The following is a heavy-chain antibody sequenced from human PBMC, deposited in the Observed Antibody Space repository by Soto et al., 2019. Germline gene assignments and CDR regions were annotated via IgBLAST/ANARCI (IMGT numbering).Heavy chain of an antibody. J-gene: IGHJ5*02. CDR2: ISYDGSNK. CDR3: ARDSTYYYDSSAHLGNRFDP. CDR1: GFTFSSYA. V-gene: IGHV3-30-3*01. D-gene: IGHD3-22*01. Sequence: QVQLVESGGGVVQPGRSLRLSCAASGFTFSSYAMHWVRQAPGKGLEWVAVISYDGSNKYYADSGKGRFTISRDNSKNTLYLQMNSLRAEDKAVYYCARDSTYYYDSSAHLGNRFDPWGQGTLVTVYS.